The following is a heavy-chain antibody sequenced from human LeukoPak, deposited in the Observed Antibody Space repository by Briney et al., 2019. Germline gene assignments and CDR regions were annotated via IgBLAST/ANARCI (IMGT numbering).Heavy chain of an antibody. CDR2: INPNSGGT. Sequence: ASVKVSCNASGYTFTGYYMHWVRQAPGQGLEWMGWINPNSGGTNYAQKFQGRVTMTRDTSISTAYMELSRLRSDDTAVYYCAREDTMVRGVISFGVYWGQGTLVTVSS. CDR3: AREDTMVRGVISFGVY. CDR1: GYTFTGYY. J-gene: IGHJ4*02. V-gene: IGHV1-2*02. D-gene: IGHD3-10*01.